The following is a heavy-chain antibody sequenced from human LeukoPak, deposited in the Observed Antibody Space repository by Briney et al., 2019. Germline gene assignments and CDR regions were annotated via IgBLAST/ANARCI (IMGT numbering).Heavy chain of an antibody. D-gene: IGHD7-27*01. J-gene: IGHJ4*02. V-gene: IGHV4-39*07. CDR3: ARGPLTGELYYFDY. CDR2: IYYSGST. CDR1: GGSISSYY. Sequence: SETLSLTCIVSGGSISSYYWSWIRQPPGKGLEWIGSIYYSGSTYYNPSLKSRGTTSVDTSKNQFSLKLSSVTAADTAVYYCARGPLTGELYYFDYWGQGTLVTVSS.